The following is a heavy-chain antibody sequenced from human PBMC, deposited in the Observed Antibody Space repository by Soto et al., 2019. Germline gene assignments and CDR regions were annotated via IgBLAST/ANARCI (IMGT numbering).Heavy chain of an antibody. CDR2: IYYSGST. CDR1: GGSISSGGYY. Sequence: PSETLSLTCTVCGGSISSGGYYWSWIRQHPGKGLEWIGYIYYSGSTYYNPSLKSRVTISVDTSKNQFSLKLSSVTAADTAVYYCARGTVTTFLSFDYWGQGTLVAVSS. CDR3: ARGTVTTFLSFDY. V-gene: IGHV4-31*03. J-gene: IGHJ4*02. D-gene: IGHD4-17*01.